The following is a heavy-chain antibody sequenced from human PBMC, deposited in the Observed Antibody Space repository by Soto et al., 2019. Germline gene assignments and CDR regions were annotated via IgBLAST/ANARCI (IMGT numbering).Heavy chain of an antibody. CDR1: GGTFSSYT. J-gene: IGHJ4*02. CDR2: IIPILGIA. V-gene: IGHV1-69*02. D-gene: IGHD3-10*01. CDR3: ARGPSFGDPPHFDY. Sequence: PVKVSCKSSGGTFSSYTISWVRQAPGQGLEWTGRIIPILGIANYAQKFQGRVTITAAKSTSTAYMELRSLRSGVTAVYYCARGPSFGDPPHFDYWGQGTLVTVSS.